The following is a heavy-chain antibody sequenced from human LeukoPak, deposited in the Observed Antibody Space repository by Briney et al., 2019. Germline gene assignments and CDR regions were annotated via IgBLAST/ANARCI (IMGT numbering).Heavy chain of an antibody. J-gene: IGHJ3*02. D-gene: IGHD5-24*01. CDR3: ARGEMATTGGHAFDI. V-gene: IGHV3-11*01. CDR2: ISRSDSTV. CDR1: GFTFSDYY. Sequence: GGSLRLSCAASGFTFSDYYVSWIRQAPGKGLEWVSYISRSDSTVDYADSVKGRFTISRDNAKNSLYLQMNSLRAEDTAVYYCARGEMATTGGHAFDIWGQGTMVTVSS.